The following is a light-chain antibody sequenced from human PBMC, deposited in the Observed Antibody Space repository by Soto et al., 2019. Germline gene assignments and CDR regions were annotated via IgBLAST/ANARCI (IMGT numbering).Light chain of an antibody. Sequence: DIMLTQSPDSLAVSLGERATITCKSSQRIFHSPDNKDFLGWYQQKPGQPPKLLIYGASTRESGVPDRFSGSGSETDFTHTNASLQDEDVSYYCCQEYFTTSVTFGAGTKVDIK. V-gene: IGKV4-1*01. J-gene: IGKJ4*01. CDR1: QRIFHSPDNKDF. CDR3: QEYFTTSVT. CDR2: GAS.